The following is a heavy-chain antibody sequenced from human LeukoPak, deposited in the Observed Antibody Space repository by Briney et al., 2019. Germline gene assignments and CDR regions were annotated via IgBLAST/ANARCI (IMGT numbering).Heavy chain of an antibody. CDR2: INPNSGGT. V-gene: IGHV1-2*02. CDR3: ARELVPAFSYYGMDV. J-gene: IGHJ6*02. CDR1: GYTFTGYY. Sequence: ASVKVSCKASGYTFTGYYMHWVRRAPGQGLEWMGWINPNSGGTNYAQKFQGRVTMTRDTSISTAYMELSRLRSDDTAVYYCARELVPAFSYYGMDVWGQGTTVTVSS. D-gene: IGHD2-2*01.